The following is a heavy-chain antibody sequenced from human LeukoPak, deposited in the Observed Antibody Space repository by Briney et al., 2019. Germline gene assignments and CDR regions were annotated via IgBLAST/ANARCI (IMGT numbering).Heavy chain of an antibody. CDR3: ARGGDYYDSSGPSAVGAFDI. D-gene: IGHD3-22*01. CDR1: GGSISSYY. J-gene: IGHJ3*02. V-gene: IGHV4-59*06. Sequence: PSETLSLTCTVSGGSISSYYWSWIRQPPGKGMEWIGYIYYSGSTYYNPSLKSRVTISVDTSKNQFSLKLSSVTAADTAVYYCARGGDYYDSSGPSAVGAFDIWGQGTMVTVSS. CDR2: IYYSGST.